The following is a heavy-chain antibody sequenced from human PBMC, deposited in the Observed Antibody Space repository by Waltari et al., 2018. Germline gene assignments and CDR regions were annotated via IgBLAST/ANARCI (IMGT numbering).Heavy chain of an antibody. D-gene: IGHD2-2*01. J-gene: IGHJ4*02. V-gene: IGHV4-4*02. Sequence: QVQLQESGQGLVKPSGTLSLTCAVSGDSLRANYWWSWVRQSPGKGLGWIGHGYHSGKTHYNPSLQSRVTISVDKPKNQFSLNLNSVTAADTAVYYCAGDRAIGLFFDYWGRGTLVTVSS. CDR1: GDSLRANYW. CDR3: AGDRAIGLFFDY. CDR2: GYHSGKT.